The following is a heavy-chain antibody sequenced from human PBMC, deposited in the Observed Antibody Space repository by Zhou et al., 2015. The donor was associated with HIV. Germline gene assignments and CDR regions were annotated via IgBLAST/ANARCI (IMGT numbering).Heavy chain of an antibody. V-gene: IGHV1-69*01. D-gene: IGHD5-24*01. CDR1: GGTFSGSE. CDR3: ARNTGNYNYAFDX. Sequence: QEQLVQSGTEVKKPGSSVKISCKTSGGTFSGSEISWVRQVPGQGLEWMGGITPIFAIVNYAQKFRGRVTITADEYTSIAYMELTSLKSEDAAVYYCARNTGNYNYAFDXWGQGTMVIVXS. CDR2: ITPIFAIV. J-gene: IGHJ3*02.